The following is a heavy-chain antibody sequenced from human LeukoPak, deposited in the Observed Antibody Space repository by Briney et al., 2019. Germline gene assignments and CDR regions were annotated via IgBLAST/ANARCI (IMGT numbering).Heavy chain of an antibody. CDR3: ARQHYIAENAFDI. J-gene: IGHJ3*02. V-gene: IGHV3-23*01. CDR1: GFTFSSYA. Sequence: PGGSLRLSCAASGFTFSSYAMSWVRQAPGKGLEWVSAISGSGGSTYYADSVKGRFTISRDNSKNTLYLQMNSLRAEDTAVYYCARQHYIAENAFDIWGQGTMVTVSS. D-gene: IGHD3-10*01. CDR2: ISGSGGST.